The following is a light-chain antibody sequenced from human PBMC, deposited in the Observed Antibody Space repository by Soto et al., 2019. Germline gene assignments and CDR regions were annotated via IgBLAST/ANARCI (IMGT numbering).Light chain of an antibody. Sequence: QSALTQPASVSGSPGQSITISCTGTSSDIGGYNYVSWYQQHPGKAPKLMIYDVSYWPSGVSDRFSGSKSGNTASLTISGLQAEDEADYHCSSFATTSIPVFGGGTKVTVL. CDR3: SSFATTSIPV. V-gene: IGLV2-14*01. J-gene: IGLJ2*01. CDR2: DVS. CDR1: SSDIGGYNY.